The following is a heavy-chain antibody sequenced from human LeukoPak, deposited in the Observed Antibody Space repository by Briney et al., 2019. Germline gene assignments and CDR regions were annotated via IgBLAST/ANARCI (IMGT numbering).Heavy chain of an antibody. CDR1: GGSISSYY. D-gene: IGHD5-18*01. Sequence: SETLSLTCTVSGGSISSYYWSWIRQPPGKGLEWTGYIYYSGSTNYNPSLKSRVTISVDTSKNQFSLKLSSVTAADTAVYYCARDQGYSYGSYDAFDIWGQGTMVTVSS. CDR3: ARDQGYSYGSYDAFDI. J-gene: IGHJ3*02. V-gene: IGHV4-59*01. CDR2: IYYSGST.